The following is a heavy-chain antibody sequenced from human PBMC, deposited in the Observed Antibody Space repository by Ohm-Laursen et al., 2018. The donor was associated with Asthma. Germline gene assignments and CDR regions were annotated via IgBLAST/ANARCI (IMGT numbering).Heavy chain of an antibody. D-gene: IGHD2-2*03. Sequence: SLRLSCAASGFTFNSYGMHWVRQAPGKGLVWVSRINSDGSSTSYADSVKGRFTISRDNAKNTLYLQMNSLRAEDTAVYYCARARSNGYCSSTSCYDYYYYGMDVWGQGTTVTVSS. J-gene: IGHJ6*02. CDR2: INSDGSST. V-gene: IGHV3-74*01. CDR1: GFTFNSYG. CDR3: ARARSNGYCSSTSCYDYYYYGMDV.